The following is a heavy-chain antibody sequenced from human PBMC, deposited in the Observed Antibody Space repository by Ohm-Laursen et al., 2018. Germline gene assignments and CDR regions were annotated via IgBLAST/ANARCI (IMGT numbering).Heavy chain of an antibody. Sequence: PSDTLSLTCAVYGGSFSGYYWSWIRQPPGKGLEWIGKINHSGSTNYNPSLKSRVSISVDTSKNQFSLKLSSVTAADTAVYYCARISYYDSSGYYVFDPWGQGTLVTVSS. CDR3: ARISYYDSSGYYVFDP. V-gene: IGHV4-34*01. J-gene: IGHJ5*02. D-gene: IGHD3-22*01. CDR2: INHSGST. CDR1: GGSFSGYY.